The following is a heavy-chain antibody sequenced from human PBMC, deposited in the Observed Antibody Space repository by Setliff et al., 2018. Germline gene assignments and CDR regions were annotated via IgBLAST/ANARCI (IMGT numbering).Heavy chain of an antibody. CDR3: ASAGHSGSWFPFDAFHI. CDR1: GFAFSGDD. D-gene: IGHD6-13*01. V-gene: IGHV3-48*03. CDR2: ISSSGSTI. Sequence: GGSLRLSCAGSGFAFSGDDMHWVRQAPGKGLEWVSYISSSGSTIYYADSVKGRFTISRDNAKNSLYLQMNSLRAEDTAVYYCASAGHSGSWFPFDAFHIWGQGTMVTVSS. J-gene: IGHJ3*02.